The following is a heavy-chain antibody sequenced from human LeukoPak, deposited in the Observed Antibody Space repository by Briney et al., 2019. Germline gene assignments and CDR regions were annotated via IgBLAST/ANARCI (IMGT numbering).Heavy chain of an antibody. Sequence: GGSLRLSCAASGFTFSSYWMHWVRQAPGKGLVWVSRINTDGSSTSYADSVKGRFTISRDNAKNTLYLQMNSLRAEDTAVYYCARESFFGGWQWPTGGSFDYWGQGTLVTVSS. CDR2: INTDGSST. CDR3: ARESFFGGWQWPTGGSFDY. V-gene: IGHV3-74*01. D-gene: IGHD6-19*01. J-gene: IGHJ4*02. CDR1: GFTFSSYW.